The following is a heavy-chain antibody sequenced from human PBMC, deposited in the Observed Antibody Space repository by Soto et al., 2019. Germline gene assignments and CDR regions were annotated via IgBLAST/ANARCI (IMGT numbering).Heavy chain of an antibody. Sequence: ASVKVSCKASGYTFTSYDINWVRQATGQGLEWVGWMNPNSGNTGYAQKFQGRVTMTRNTSISTAYMELSSLRSEDTAVYYCARSLXRRITIFGPYYYYGMDVWGQGTTVTVSS. J-gene: IGHJ6*02. CDR2: MNPNSGNT. CDR3: ARSLXRRITIFGPYYYYGMDV. CDR1: GYTFTSYD. V-gene: IGHV1-8*01. D-gene: IGHD3-3*01.